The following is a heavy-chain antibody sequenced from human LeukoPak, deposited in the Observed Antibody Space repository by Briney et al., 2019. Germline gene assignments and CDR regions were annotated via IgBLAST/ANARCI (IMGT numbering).Heavy chain of an antibody. CDR3: ARDSGVDTAMVPDDY. CDR1: GYTFTGYY. J-gene: IGHJ4*02. D-gene: IGHD5-18*01. Sequence: ASVKVSCKASGYTFTGYYMHWVRRAPGQGLEWMGIINPSGGSTSYAQKFQGRVTMTRDTSTSTVYMELSSLRSEDTAVYYCARDSGVDTAMVPDDYWGQGTLVTVSS. CDR2: INPSGGST. V-gene: IGHV1-46*01.